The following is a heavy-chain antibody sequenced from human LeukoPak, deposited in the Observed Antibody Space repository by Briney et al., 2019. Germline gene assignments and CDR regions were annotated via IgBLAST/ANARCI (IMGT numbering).Heavy chain of an antibody. D-gene: IGHD5-12*01. CDR3: VRGYSGYDAADY. CDR2: IYYSGTT. J-gene: IGHJ4*02. V-gene: IGHV4-59*01. Sequence: SETLSLTCTVSGGSISTYYWSWIRQPPGEGLEWIGSIYYSGTTHSNPSLKSRATVSVDTSKNQFSLKLSSVTAADTAVYYCVRGYSGYDAADYWGQGTLVTVSS. CDR1: GGSISTYY.